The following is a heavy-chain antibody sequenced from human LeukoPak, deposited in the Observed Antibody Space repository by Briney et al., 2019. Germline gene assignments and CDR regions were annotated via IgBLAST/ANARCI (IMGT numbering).Heavy chain of an antibody. CDR1: GYTFTNYD. Sequence: ASVKVSCKASGYTFTNYDINWVRQATGHGLEWMGYMKPNSGNTGYGQKFQGRVTMTRNTSISTAYMELSSLRSEDTAVYYCAREARPAAGSKGIDYWGQGTLVTVSS. CDR2: MKPNSGNT. J-gene: IGHJ4*02. CDR3: AREARPAAGSKGIDY. D-gene: IGHD6-13*01. V-gene: IGHV1-8*01.